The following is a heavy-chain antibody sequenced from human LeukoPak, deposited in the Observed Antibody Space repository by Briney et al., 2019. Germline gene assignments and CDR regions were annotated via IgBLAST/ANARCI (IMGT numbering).Heavy chain of an antibody. D-gene: IGHD3-3*01. CDR2: IWFDGSNK. Sequence: PATSLRLSCAASGFTFSSYGMHWVRQAPGKGLEWVALIWFDGSNKYYADSVKGRFTISRDNSNNTLYLQMNSLRVEDTAVYYCVIQISGVVYWGQGTLVTVSS. V-gene: IGHV3-33*01. CDR1: GFTFSSYG. CDR3: VIQISGVVY. J-gene: IGHJ4*02.